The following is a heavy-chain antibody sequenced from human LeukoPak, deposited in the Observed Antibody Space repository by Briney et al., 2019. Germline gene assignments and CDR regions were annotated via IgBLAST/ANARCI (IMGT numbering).Heavy chain of an antibody. V-gene: IGHV3-20*04. CDR3: ARDLEDGPDYGGNWFDP. D-gene: IGHD4-23*01. Sequence: GGSLRLSCAASGFTFDDYGMRWVRQAPGKGLEWVSGINWNGGSTGYADSVKGRFTISRDNAKNSLYLQMNSLRAEDTAVYYCARDLEDGPDYGGNWFDPWGQGTLVTVSS. CDR1: GFTFDDYG. J-gene: IGHJ5*02. CDR2: INWNGGST.